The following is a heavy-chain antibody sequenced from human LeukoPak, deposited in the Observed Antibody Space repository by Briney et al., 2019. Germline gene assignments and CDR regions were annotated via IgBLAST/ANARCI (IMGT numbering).Heavy chain of an antibody. D-gene: IGHD3-10*01. Sequence: PSETLSLTCTVSGGSISSGSYYWSWIRQPAGKGLEWIGRIYTSGSTNYNPSLKSRVTISVDTSKNQFSLKLSSVTAADTAVYYCARYPDYYGSGSYRDEGGFDPWGQGTLVTVSS. CDR1: GGSISSGSYY. V-gene: IGHV4-61*02. J-gene: IGHJ5*02. CDR3: ARYPDYYGSGSYRDEGGFDP. CDR2: IYTSGST.